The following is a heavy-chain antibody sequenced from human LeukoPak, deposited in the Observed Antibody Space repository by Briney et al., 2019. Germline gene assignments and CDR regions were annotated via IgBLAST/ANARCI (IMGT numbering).Heavy chain of an antibody. Sequence: GGSLRLSCAASGFIFSSHGMNWVRQAPGKGLEWVSGISPSGDITYYADSVKGRFTISRDNSRNTLYLQMTNLRAEDTAIYYCAQDHFGARFDPWGQGTLVTVSS. CDR2: ISPSGDIT. CDR3: AQDHFGARFDP. CDR1: GFIFSSHG. D-gene: IGHD4-17*01. J-gene: IGHJ5*02. V-gene: IGHV3-23*01.